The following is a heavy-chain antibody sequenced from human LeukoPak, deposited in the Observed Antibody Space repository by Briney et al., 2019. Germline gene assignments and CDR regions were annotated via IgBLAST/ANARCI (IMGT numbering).Heavy chain of an antibody. CDR2: IYSGGST. CDR1: GFTVSSNY. Sequence: GGSLRLSCAASGFTVSSNYMSWVRQAPGKGLEWVSVIYSGGSTYYADSVKGRFTISRDNSKNTLYLQMNSLRAEDTAVYYCARANFYSYGYPNEGTYSGYYYMDVWGKGTTVTVSS. CDR3: ARANFYSYGYPNEGTYSGYYYMDV. D-gene: IGHD5-18*01. J-gene: IGHJ6*03. V-gene: IGHV3-53*01.